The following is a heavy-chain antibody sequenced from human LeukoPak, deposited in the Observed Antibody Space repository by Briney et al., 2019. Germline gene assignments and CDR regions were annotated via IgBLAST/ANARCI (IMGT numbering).Heavy chain of an antibody. D-gene: IGHD1-26*01. CDR3: VKDVGGSYAFDY. V-gene: IGHV3-64D*09. CDR1: GFTFSRYA. Sequence: AGGSLRLSCSASGFTFSRYAMHWVRQAPGKGLEYVSGINDNGGRTHYGDSVKGRFSISRDNSKSTLHLQMSTLRAEDTVLYYCVKDVGGSYAFDYWGQGILVTVAS. J-gene: IGHJ4*02. CDR2: INDNGGRT.